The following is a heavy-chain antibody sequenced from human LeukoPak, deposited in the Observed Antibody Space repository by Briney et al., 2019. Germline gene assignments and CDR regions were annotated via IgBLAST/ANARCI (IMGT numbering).Heavy chain of an antibody. D-gene: IGHD2-2*01. CDR1: GGSFSGYY. V-gene: IGHV4-34*01. Sequence: SETLSLTCAVYGGSFSGYYWSWIRQPPGKGLEWIGEINHSGSTNYNPSLKSRVTISVDTSKNQFSLKLSSVTAADTAVYYCARGGIVVVPAAMGWFDPWGQGTLVTVS. J-gene: IGHJ5*02. CDR2: INHSGST. CDR3: ARGGIVVVPAAMGWFDP.